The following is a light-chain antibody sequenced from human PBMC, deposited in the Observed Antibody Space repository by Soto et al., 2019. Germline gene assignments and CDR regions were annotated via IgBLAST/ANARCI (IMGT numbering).Light chain of an antibody. Sequence: EIVLTQSPATLSLSPGERATVSCRASQSVSSYLAWYQQTPGQAPRLLIYDASNGATGIPARFSGSGSGTDFTLTISSLEPEDFAVYYCQQRSNWPYTFGQGTKLEIK. CDR2: DAS. CDR3: QQRSNWPYT. CDR1: QSVSSY. J-gene: IGKJ2*01. V-gene: IGKV3-11*01.